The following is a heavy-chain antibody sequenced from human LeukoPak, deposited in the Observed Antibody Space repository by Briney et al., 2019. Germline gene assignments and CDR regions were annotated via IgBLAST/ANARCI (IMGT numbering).Heavy chain of an antibody. CDR1: GGTFSSYA. Sequence: SVKVSCKASGGTFSSYAISWVRQAPGQGLEWMGGIIPIFGTANYAQKFQGRVTITADESTSTAYMELSSLRSEDTAVYYCAREGGDIVATIFDYWGQGTLVTVSS. CDR2: IIPIFGTA. D-gene: IGHD5-12*01. V-gene: IGHV1-69*01. J-gene: IGHJ4*02. CDR3: AREGGDIVATIFDY.